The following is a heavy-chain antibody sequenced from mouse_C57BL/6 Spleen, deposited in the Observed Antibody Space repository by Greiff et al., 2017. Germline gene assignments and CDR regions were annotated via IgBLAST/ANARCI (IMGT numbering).Heavy chain of an antibody. D-gene: IGHD1-1*01. CDR1: GYAFTNYL. CDR3: ARGDYYGRD. CDR2: INPGSGGT. V-gene: IGHV1-54*01. J-gene: IGHJ2*01. Sequence: VKLMESGAELVRPGTSVKVSCKASGYAFTNYLIEWVKQRPGQGLEWIGVINPGSGGTNYNEKFKGKATLTADKSSSTAYMQLSSLTSEDSAVYFCARGDYYGRDWGQGTTLTVSS.